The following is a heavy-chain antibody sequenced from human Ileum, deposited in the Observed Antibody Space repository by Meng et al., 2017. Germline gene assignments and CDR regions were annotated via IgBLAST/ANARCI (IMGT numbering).Heavy chain of an antibody. Sequence: SQTPSLTCAIPGDSVSNNNAAWNWIRQSPSRGLEWLGRTYYRSKWYYDYAESVKSRITINADTSKNQFSLQLNSVTPEDTAVYYCSRGPIFGSGSYFDYWGQGTLVTVSS. J-gene: IGHJ4*02. V-gene: IGHV6-1*01. CDR1: GDSVSNNNAA. D-gene: IGHD3-10*01. CDR3: SRGPIFGSGSYFDY. CDR2: TYYRSKWYY.